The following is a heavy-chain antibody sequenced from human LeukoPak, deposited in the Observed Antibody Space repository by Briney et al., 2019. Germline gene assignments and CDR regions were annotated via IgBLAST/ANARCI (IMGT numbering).Heavy chain of an antibody. Sequence: ASVKVSCKASGYTFTGYYIHWVRQAPGQGLEWMGWINPNSGGTNYAQKFQGRVTMTRDTSISTAYMELSRLRSDDTAVYYCARDGRGYQRDWFDRWGQGTLVTVSS. J-gene: IGHJ5*02. CDR3: ARDGRGYQRDWFDR. CDR1: GYTFTGYY. CDR2: INPNSGGT. V-gene: IGHV1-2*02. D-gene: IGHD2-2*01.